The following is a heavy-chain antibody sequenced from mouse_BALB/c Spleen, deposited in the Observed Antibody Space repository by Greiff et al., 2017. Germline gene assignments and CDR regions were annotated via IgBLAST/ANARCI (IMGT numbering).Heavy chain of an antibody. Sequence: EVQLQESGGGLVKPGGSLKLSCAASGFAFSSYDMSWVRQTPEKRLEWVAYISSGGGSTYYPDTVKGRFTISRDNAKNTLYLQMSSLKSEDTAMYYCARHRGGPYYFDYWGQGTTLTVSS. CDR3: ARHRGGPYYFDY. J-gene: IGHJ2*01. CDR1: GFAFSSYD. CDR2: ISSGGGST. V-gene: IGHV5-12-1*01.